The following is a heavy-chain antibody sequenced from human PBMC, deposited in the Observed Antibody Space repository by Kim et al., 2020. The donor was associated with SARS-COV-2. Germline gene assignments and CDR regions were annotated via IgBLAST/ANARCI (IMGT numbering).Heavy chain of an antibody. Sequence: TSYADSVKGRFTISRDNAKYTLYLQMNSLRAEDTAVYYCARERYDRRLDYWGQGTLVTVYS. V-gene: IGHV3-74*01. J-gene: IGHJ4*02. CDR2: T. D-gene: IGHD3-22*01. CDR3: ARERYDRRLDY.